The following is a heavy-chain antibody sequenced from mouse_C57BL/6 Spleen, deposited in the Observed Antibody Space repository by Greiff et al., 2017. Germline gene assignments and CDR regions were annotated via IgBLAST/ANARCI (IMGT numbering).Heavy chain of an antibody. V-gene: IGHV5-6*01. CDR1: GFTFSSYG. CDR2: ISSGGSYT. CDR3: ARENTTVVATFDD. D-gene: IGHD1-1*01. Sequence: EVQGVESGGDLVKPGGSLKLSCAASGFTFSSYGMSWVRQTPDKRLEWVATISSGGSYTYYPDSVKGRFTISRDNAKNTLYLQMSSLKSEDTAMYYCARENTTVVATFDDWGQGTTLTVAS. J-gene: IGHJ2*01.